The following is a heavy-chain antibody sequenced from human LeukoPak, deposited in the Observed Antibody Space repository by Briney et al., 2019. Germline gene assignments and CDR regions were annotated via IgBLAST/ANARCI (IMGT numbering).Heavy chain of an antibody. CDR2: INHSGST. CDR1: GGSFSGYY. CDR3: ARGSFDILTGYYPGSYYYYYMDV. D-gene: IGHD3-9*01. Sequence: SETLSLTCAVYGGSFSGYYWSWIRQPPGKGLEWIGEINHSGSTNYNPSLKSRVTISVDTSKNQFSLKLSSVTAADTAVYYCARGSFDILTGYYPGSYYYYYMDVWGKGTTVTISS. J-gene: IGHJ6*03. V-gene: IGHV4-34*01.